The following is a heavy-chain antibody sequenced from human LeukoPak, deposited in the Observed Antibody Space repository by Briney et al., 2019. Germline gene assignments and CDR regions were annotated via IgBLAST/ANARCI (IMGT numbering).Heavy chain of an antibody. CDR3: ASRSPASDY. CDR1: GFTFSSFA. J-gene: IGHJ4*02. CDR2: ISGSGGTT. Sequence: PGGSLRLSCAVSGFTFSSFAMSWVRQAPGKGLEWVSTISGSGGTTYYADSVKGRFTISRDNSKNTLYLQMNSLRVEDTAVYYCASRSPASDYWGQGTLVTVSS. D-gene: IGHD2-2*01. V-gene: IGHV3-23*01.